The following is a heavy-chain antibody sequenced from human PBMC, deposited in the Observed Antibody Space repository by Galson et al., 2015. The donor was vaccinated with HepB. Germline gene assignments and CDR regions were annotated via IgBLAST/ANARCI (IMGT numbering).Heavy chain of an antibody. CDR3: AREMVRGVIIGGFDY. J-gene: IGHJ4*02. V-gene: IGHV3-30-3*01. D-gene: IGHD3-10*01. CDR2: ISYDGSNK. CDR1: GFTFSSYA. Sequence: SLRLSCAASGFTFSSYAMHWVRQAPGKGLEWVAVISYDGSNKYYADSVKGRFTISRDNSKNTLYLQMNSLRAEDTAVYYCAREMVRGVIIGGFDYWGQGTLVTVSS.